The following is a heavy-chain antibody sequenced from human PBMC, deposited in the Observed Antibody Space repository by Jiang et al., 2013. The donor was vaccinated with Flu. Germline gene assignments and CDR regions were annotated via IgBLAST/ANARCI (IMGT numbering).Heavy chain of an antibody. CDR2: IIPIFGTA. J-gene: IGHJ5*02. CDR3: ARGSGYNWNHQRERGFDP. V-gene: IGHV1-69*06. D-gene: IGHD1-20*01. Sequence: LVESGAEVKKPGSSVKVSCKASGGTFSSYAISWVRQAPGQGLEWMGGIIPIFGTANYAQKFQGRVTITADKSTSTAYMELSSLRSEDTAVYYCARGSGYNWNHQRERGFDPWGQGTLVTVSS. CDR1: GGTFSSYA.